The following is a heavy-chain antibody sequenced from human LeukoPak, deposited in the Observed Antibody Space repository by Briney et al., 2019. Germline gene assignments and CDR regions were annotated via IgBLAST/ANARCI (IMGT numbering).Heavy chain of an antibody. D-gene: IGHD6-13*01. CDR1: GGSISSYY. Sequence: SETLSLTCTVSGGSISSYYWSWIRQPPGKGLEWIGYIYYSGSTNYNPSLKSRVTISVDTSKNQFSLKLSSVTAADTAVYYCARGPKKAAAADYWGQGTLVTVSS. V-gene: IGHV4-59*01. CDR3: ARGPKKAAAADY. J-gene: IGHJ4*02. CDR2: IYYSGST.